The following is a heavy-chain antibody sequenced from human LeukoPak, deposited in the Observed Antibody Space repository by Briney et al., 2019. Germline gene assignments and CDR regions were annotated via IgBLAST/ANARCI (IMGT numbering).Heavy chain of an antibody. CDR2: GST. J-gene: IGHJ5*02. CDR1: GGSISSYY. V-gene: IGHV4-59*05. CDR3: ARHNLLPPLLKLLRKPGWFDP. Sequence: SETLSLTCTVSGGSISSYYWSWIRQPAGKGLEWIGGSTYYNPSLKSRVTISVDTSKNQFSLKLTSVTAADTAVYYCARHNLLPPLLKLLRKPGWFDPWGQGTLVTVSS. D-gene: IGHD3-22*01.